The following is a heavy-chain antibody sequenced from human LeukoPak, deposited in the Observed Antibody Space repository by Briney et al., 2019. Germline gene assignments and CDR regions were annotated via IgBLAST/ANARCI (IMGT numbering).Heavy chain of an antibody. CDR1: GFTFSSYA. V-gene: IGHV3-23*01. D-gene: IGHD6-13*01. J-gene: IGHJ4*02. CDR2: ISGSGGST. CDR3: ARPLSGDGSSSPDY. Sequence: GGSLRLSCAASGFTFSSYAMSWVRQAPGKGLEWVSAISGSGGSTYYADSVKGRFTISRDNSKNTLYLQMNSLRAEDTAIYYCARPLSGDGSSSPDYWGQGTLVTVSS.